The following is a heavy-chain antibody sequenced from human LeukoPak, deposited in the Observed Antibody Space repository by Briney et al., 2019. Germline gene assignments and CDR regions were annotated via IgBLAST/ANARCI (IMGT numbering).Heavy chain of an antibody. J-gene: IGHJ4*02. Sequence: GGSLRLSCVASGLPIADFAMHWVRQAPGKGLEWVSLVSGDGVSTFYADSVKGRFSISRDNSKNSLSLEMNSLRTEDTAMYYCARESGKFDYWGQGTLAAVSS. V-gene: IGHV3-43*02. CDR1: GLPIADFA. CDR3: ARESGKFDY. CDR2: VSGDGVST.